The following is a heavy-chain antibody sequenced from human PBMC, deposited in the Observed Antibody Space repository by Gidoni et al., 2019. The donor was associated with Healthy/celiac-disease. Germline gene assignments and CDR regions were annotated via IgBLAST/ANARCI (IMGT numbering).Heavy chain of an antibody. CDR3: ALDRGSPAFDI. J-gene: IGHJ3*02. CDR2: ISYDGSNK. Sequence: QVQLVESGGGVVQPGRSLRLSCAASGFTFSSYGMHWVRQAPGKGLEWGAVISYDGSNKYYADSVKGRFTISRDNSKNTLYLQMNSLRAEDTAVYYCALDRGSPAFDIWGQGTMVTVSS. CDR1: GFTFSSYG. V-gene: IGHV3-30*03. D-gene: IGHD3-10*01.